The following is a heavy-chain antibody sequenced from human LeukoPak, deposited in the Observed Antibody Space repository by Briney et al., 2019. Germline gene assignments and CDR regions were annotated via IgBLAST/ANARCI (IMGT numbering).Heavy chain of an antibody. CDR3: AKDWGSSPGY. Sequence: GGSLRLSCAASGFTFSSYGMHWVRQAPGKGLEWVSAISGSGGSTYYADSVKGRFTISRDNSKNTLYLQMNSLRAEDTAVYYCAKDWGSSPGYWGQGTLVTVTS. CDR2: ISGSGGST. V-gene: IGHV3-23*01. D-gene: IGHD3-16*01. J-gene: IGHJ4*02. CDR1: GFTFSSYG.